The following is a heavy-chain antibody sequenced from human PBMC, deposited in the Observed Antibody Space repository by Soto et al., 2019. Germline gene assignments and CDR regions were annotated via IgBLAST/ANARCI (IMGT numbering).Heavy chain of an antibody. V-gene: IGHV1-18*04. CDR3: ARDGSVRDFWSGYYTGYVYYGMDV. CDR2: ISAYNGNT. J-gene: IGHJ6*02. CDR1: GYTFTSYG. D-gene: IGHD3-3*01. Sequence: ASVKVSGTASGYTFTSYGISWVRQAPGQGLEWMGWISAYNGNTNYAQKLQGRVTMTTDTSTSTAYMELRSLRSDDTAVYYCARDGSVRDFWSGYYTGYVYYGMDVWGQGTTVTVSS.